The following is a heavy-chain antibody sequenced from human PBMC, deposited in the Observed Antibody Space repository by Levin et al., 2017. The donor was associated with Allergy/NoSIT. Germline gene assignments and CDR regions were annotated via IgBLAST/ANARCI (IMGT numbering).Heavy chain of an antibody. Sequence: PSETLSLTCSVSGGSLSYYYWSWIRQPPGKGLEWIGYISYSGSTYYNPSLKSRVTISVDTSKNQFSLNLDSVTAADTAVYYCSRRQVQNVDYTPYNWFDPWGRGTLVTVSS. V-gene: IGHV4-59*08. CDR3: SRRQVQNVDYTPYNWFDP. J-gene: IGHJ5*02. CDR1: GGSLSYYY. D-gene: IGHD4-17*01. CDR2: ISYSGST.